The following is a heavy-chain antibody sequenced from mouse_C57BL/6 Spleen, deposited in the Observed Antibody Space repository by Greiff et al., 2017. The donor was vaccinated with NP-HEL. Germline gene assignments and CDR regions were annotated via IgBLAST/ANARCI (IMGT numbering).Heavy chain of an antibody. CDR1: GFTFITSA. J-gene: IGHJ4*01. CDR2: IRSKMSNYAT. CDR3: VRADLLLRGYAMDY. V-gene: IGHV10-3*01. Sequence: VQLQESGGGLVQPKGSLTLSCAASGFTFITSAMPWVRPAPGKGLDWVARIRSKMSNYATYYADSVKDSFTISRADSQSMLYLQMNNLKTKDTAVYYCVRADLLLRGYAMDYWGQGTSVTVSS. D-gene: IGHD1-1*01.